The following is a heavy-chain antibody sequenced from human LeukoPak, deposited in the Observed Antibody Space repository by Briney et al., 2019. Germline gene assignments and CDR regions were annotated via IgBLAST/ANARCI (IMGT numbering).Heavy chain of an antibody. D-gene: IGHD6-19*01. V-gene: IGHV4-61*10. CDR1: GGSISSGSYY. CDR3: ARDIAVAGTLWFDP. J-gene: IGHJ5*02. Sequence: SETLSLTCTVSGGSISSGSYYWSWIRQPAGKGLEWIGRIYLSGSPNYNPSLKSRVTISVDTSKNQFSLKLSSVTAADTAVYYCARDIAVAGTLWFDPWGQGTLVTVSS. CDR2: IYLSGSP.